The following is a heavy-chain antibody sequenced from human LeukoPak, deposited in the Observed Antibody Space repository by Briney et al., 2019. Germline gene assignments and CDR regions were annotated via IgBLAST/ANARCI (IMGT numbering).Heavy chain of an antibody. V-gene: IGHV3-7*01. CDR3: ASPEWGEYSSGWYDAAFDI. CDR1: GFTFSSYW. Sequence: GGSLRLSCAASGFTFSSYWMNWVRQAPGKGLQWVANIRQDGSEKYYVDSVKGRFTISRDNAKNSLYLQMNSLRAEDTAVYYCASPEWGEYSSGWYDAAFDIWGQGTMVIVSS. J-gene: IGHJ3*02. D-gene: IGHD6-19*01. CDR2: IRQDGSEK.